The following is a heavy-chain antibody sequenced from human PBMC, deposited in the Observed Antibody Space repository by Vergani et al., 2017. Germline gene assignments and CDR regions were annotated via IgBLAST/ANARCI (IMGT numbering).Heavy chain of an antibody. Sequence: EVQLLESGGGLVQPGGSLRLSCAASGFTFSRHWMHWVRQAPGKGLVWVSRVNPEGTNTPYADSVKGRFTISRDNAKNMMYLQLNSLRDEDTAVYYCTKGSVYYHDSAVHDYDPYTGFDLWGQGTLVTVSS. CDR1: GFTFSRHW. J-gene: IGHJ3*01. D-gene: IGHD4-17*01. V-gene: IGHV3-74*01. CDR2: VNPEGTNT. CDR3: TKGSVYYHDSAVHDYDPYTGFDL.